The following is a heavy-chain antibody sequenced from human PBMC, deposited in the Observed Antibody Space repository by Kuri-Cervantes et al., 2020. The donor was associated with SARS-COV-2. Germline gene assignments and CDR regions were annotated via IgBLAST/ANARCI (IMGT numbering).Heavy chain of an antibody. V-gene: IGHV4-38-2*01. Sequence: SQTLSLTCAVSGYSIRNGYYWGCIRQPPGKGLEWIGTIYHSGDTFYNPSLKSRVTISVDTSKNQFSLKLSSVTAADTAVYYCARHMAGAHDAFDIWGQGTMVTVSS. CDR2: IYHSGDT. CDR3: ARHMAGAHDAFDI. J-gene: IGHJ3*02. CDR1: GYSIRNGYY. D-gene: IGHD6-19*01.